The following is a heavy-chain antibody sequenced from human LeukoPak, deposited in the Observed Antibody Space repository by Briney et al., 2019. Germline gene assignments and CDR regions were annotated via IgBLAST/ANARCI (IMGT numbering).Heavy chain of an antibody. Sequence: SETLSLTCAVSGGSISSSNWWSWVRQPPGKGLEWIGEIYHSGSTNYNPSLKSRVTISVDKSKNQFSLNMRSVTAADTAVYYCARGGDYGDGNWFDPWGQGTLATVSS. V-gene: IGHV4-4*02. CDR2: IYHSGST. D-gene: IGHD4-17*01. CDR1: GGSISSSNW. CDR3: ARGGDYGDGNWFDP. J-gene: IGHJ5*02.